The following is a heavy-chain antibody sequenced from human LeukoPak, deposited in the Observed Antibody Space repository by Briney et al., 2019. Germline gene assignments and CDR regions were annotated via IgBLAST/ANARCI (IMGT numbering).Heavy chain of an antibody. J-gene: IGHJ5*02. CDR1: GGSISSSSYY. CDR2: IYYSGST. Sequence: SETLSLTCTVSGGSISSSSYYWGWIRQPPGKGLEWIGSIYYSGSTYYNLSLKSRATISVDTSKNQFSLKLSSVTAADTAVYYCARPRGCSSTSCHKGNWFDPWGQGTLVTVSS. V-gene: IGHV4-39*01. CDR3: ARPRGCSSTSCHKGNWFDP. D-gene: IGHD2-2*02.